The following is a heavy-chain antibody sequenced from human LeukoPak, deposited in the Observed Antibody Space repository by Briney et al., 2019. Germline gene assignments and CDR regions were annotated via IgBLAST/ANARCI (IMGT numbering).Heavy chain of an antibody. CDR2: IRYDGSIK. J-gene: IGHJ3*02. D-gene: IGHD3-10*01. V-gene: IGHV3-30*02. CDR3: ARSDGYGLVDI. CDR1: GITFSRYG. Sequence: GGSLRLSCAASGITFSRYGMHWVRQAPGKGLEWVTFIRYDGSIKYYADSVKGRFTMSRDNSKNTLFLQMNSLRAEDTAVYYCARSDGYGLVDIWGQGTMVTVSS.